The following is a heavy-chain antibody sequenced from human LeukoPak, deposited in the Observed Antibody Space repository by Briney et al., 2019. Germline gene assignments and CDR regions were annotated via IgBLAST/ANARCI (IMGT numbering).Heavy chain of an antibody. J-gene: IGHJ4*02. Sequence: ASVKVSCKASGYTFTSYDINWVRQATGQGLEWMGWINLNSGNTGYAQKFQGRVTITRDNSIRTAYMEVSSLRSEDTAVYYCARVDGSPDYWGQGTLLTVSS. CDR3: ARVDGSPDY. CDR1: GYTFTSYD. CDR2: INLNSGNT. V-gene: IGHV1-8*03. D-gene: IGHD2-15*01.